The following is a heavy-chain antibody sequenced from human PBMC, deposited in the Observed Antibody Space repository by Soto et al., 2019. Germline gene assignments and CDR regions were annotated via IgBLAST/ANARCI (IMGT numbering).Heavy chain of an antibody. Sequence: QVQQVQSGAELKKPGASVKVSCKASGYTFTNYVITWVRQAPGQGLEWMGWIKSYNGNTEYAQKVQGRVTMTTDTSTSTIYMELRSLRSDDTAVYYCARSSRYDFASDSTSPSYYFDSWGQGTLVTVSS. CDR2: IKSYNGNT. J-gene: IGHJ4*02. CDR3: ARSSRYDFASDSTSPSYYFDS. D-gene: IGHD3-3*01. V-gene: IGHV1-18*01. CDR1: GYTFTNYV.